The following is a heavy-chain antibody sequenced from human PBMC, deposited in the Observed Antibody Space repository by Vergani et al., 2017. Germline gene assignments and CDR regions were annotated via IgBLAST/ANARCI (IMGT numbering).Heavy chain of an antibody. J-gene: IGHJ4*02. CDR2: IYHSGST. CDR1: GGSISGTNW. V-gene: IGHV4-4*03. D-gene: IGHD1-26*01. CDR3: VRRRWERQEVDY. Sequence: QVQLQESGPGLVKPPGTLSLTCAVSGGSISGTNWWSWVRQSPGKGLEWIGEIYHSGSTNYNPSLKSRVTISVDKSKNQFSLKLSSVTAADTAVYYCVRRRWERQEVDYWGQGTLVTV.